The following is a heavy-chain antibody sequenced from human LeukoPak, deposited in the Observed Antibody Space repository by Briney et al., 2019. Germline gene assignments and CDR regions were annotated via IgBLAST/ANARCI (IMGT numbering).Heavy chain of an antibody. CDR2: ISYDGSNT. D-gene: IGHD3-22*01. J-gene: IGHJ4*02. CDR1: GFTFSSYG. CDR3: ARDPRHYYDSSGYDDY. V-gene: IGHV3-30*03. Sequence: SGGSLRLSCAASGFTFSSYGMHWVRQAPGKGLEWVAVISYDGSNTYYADSVKGRFTISRDNAKNSLYLQMNSLRAEDTAVYYCARDPRHYYDSSGYDDYWGQGTLVTVSS.